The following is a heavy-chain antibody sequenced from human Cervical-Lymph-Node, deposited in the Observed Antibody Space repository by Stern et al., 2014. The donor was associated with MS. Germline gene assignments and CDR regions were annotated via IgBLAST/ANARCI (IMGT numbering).Heavy chain of an antibody. J-gene: IGHJ4*02. CDR3: ALIVRGVLKN. V-gene: IGHV2-5*02. Sequence: QITLKESGPTLVKPTQTLTLTCTFSGFSLSTTGVGVGWIRQPPGQAPEWLALIYWDDDKRYSPSLRSRLTIPKDPSKSQVVLTMSNMDPVDTGTHYCALIVRGVLKNWGQGTLVTVSS. CDR1: GFSLSTTGVG. CDR2: IYWDDDK. D-gene: IGHD3-10*01.